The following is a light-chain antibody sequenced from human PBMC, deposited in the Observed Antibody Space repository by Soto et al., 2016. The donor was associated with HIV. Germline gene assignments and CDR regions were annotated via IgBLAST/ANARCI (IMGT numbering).Light chain of an antibody. J-gene: IGKJ4*01. Sequence: DIQMTQSPSTLSASIGDRVTITCRASQDIVDWLAWYQQEPGKTPNLLIYRASTLKSGVPSRFSGTGSETQSTLTISSLQPADFATYYCQQYDTYPLTFGGGTKVESK. V-gene: IGKV1-5*03. CDR2: RAS. CDR1: QDIVDW. CDR3: QQYDTYPLT.